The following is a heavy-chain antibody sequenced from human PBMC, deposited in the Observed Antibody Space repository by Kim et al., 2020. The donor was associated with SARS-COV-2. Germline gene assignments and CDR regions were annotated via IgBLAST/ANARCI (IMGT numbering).Heavy chain of an antibody. J-gene: IGHJ6*02. Sequence: SVKVSCKASGGTFSSYAISWVRQAPGQGLEWMGGIIPIFGTANYAQKFQGRVTITADESTSTAYMELSSLRSEDTAVYYCAIQDLGYCSSTSCSPHQYYYYGMDVWGQGTTVTVSS. CDR2: IIPIFGTA. CDR1: GGTFSSYA. CDR3: AIQDLGYCSSTSCSPHQYYYYGMDV. V-gene: IGHV1-69*13. D-gene: IGHD2-2*01.